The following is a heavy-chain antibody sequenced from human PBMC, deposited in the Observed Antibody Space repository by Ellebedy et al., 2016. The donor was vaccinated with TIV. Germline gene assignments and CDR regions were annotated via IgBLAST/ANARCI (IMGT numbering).Heavy chain of an antibody. CDR1: GYTFTNYY. CDR2: INPSGGST. J-gene: IGHJ4*02. Sequence: AASVKVSCKASGYTFTNYYVHWVRQAPGQGLEWMGIINPSGGSTSYAQKFHGRFTLTRDTSTSTVYMELSSLRSEDTALYYCARRAFSGSEQAYFDYWGQGTLVTVSS. V-gene: IGHV1-46*01. D-gene: IGHD1-26*01. CDR3: ARRAFSGSEQAYFDY.